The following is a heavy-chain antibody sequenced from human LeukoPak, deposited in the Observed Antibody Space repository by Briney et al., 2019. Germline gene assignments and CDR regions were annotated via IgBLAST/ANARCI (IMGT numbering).Heavy chain of an antibody. D-gene: IGHD3-10*01. CDR2: IDPSGGST. V-gene: IGHV1-46*01. Sequence: ASVTVSCKASGYSFTSYYMHWVRQAPGQGLEWMGIIDPSGGSTNYAQKFQGRITLTRGTSTSTVYMELSSLRSEDTAIYYCASLGSGSSPIIDFDYWGQGTLVTVSS. CDR1: GYSFTSYY. CDR3: ASLGSGSSPIIDFDY. J-gene: IGHJ4*02.